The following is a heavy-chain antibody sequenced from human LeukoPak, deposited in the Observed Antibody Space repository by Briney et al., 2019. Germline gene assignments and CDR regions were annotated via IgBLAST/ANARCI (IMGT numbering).Heavy chain of an antibody. V-gene: IGHV3-21*04. CDR3: ARDGGLPYYFDY. CDR1: GFTFGDYA. Sequence: GRSLRLSCTASGFTFGDYAMSWVRQAPGKGLEWVSSISSSSSYIYYADSVKGRFTISRDNAKNSLYLQMNSLRAEDTALYYCARDGGLPYYFDYWGQGTLVTVSS. D-gene: IGHD2-15*01. CDR2: ISSSSSYI. J-gene: IGHJ4*02.